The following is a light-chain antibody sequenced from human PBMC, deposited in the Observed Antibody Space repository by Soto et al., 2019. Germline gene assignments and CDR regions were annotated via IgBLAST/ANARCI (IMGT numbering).Light chain of an antibody. CDR2: GAT. J-gene: IGKJ3*01. CDR1: QSISGSY. V-gene: IGKV3-20*01. Sequence: EIVLTQSPGTLSLSPGERVTLSCRASQSISGSYLAWYQQKRGRAPRLLVYGATTRATGIPDRFSGSGSGSDFTLIISRLEPEDFAVYFCQQYGVSPQSFGPGTKVDIK. CDR3: QQYGVSPQS.